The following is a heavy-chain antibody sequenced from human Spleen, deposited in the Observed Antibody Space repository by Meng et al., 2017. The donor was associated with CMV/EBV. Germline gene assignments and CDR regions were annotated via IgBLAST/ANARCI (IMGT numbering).Heavy chain of an antibody. CDR3: ANLGQLQDNNWFDP. D-gene: IGHD6-6*01. J-gene: IGHJ5*02. CDR1: GGTFSSYA. V-gene: IGHV1-69*13. CDR2: IIPIFGTA. Sequence: SVKVSCKASGGTFSSYAINWVRQAPGQGLEWMGGIIPIFGTANYAQKFQGRVTITVDDSTSTAYMELSSLRSEDTAVYYCANLGQLQDNNWFDPWGQGTLVTVSS.